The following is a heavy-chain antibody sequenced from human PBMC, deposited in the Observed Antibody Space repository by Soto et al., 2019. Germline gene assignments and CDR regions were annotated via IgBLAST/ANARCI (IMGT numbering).Heavy chain of an antibody. D-gene: IGHD6-13*01. V-gene: IGHV4-30-2*01. CDR3: ARYNAASGTYYFDY. CDR1: GGSISSGGYS. Sequence: SETLSLTCAVSGGSISSGGYSWGWIRQPPGKGLEWIGYIYHSGSTYYNPSLKSRVTMSLDISKSQFSLRLTSVTAADTAVYFCARYNAASGTYYFDYWGRGALVTVSS. CDR2: IYHSGST. J-gene: IGHJ4*02.